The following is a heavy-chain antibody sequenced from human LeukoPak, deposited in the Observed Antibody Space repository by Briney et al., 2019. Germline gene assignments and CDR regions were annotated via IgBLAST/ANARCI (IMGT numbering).Heavy chain of an antibody. CDR3: AREIVGTHKSRFDP. Sequence: GGSLRLSCAASGFTFSGRWMSWLRQAPGKGLEWVANIHQDGTDKYYVDSVKGRFTISRDNAKNSLYLQMNSLRAEDTAVYYCAREIVGTHKSRFDPWGQGTLVTVSS. D-gene: IGHD1-26*01. CDR1: GFTFSGRW. CDR2: IHQDGTDK. J-gene: IGHJ5*02. V-gene: IGHV3-7*03.